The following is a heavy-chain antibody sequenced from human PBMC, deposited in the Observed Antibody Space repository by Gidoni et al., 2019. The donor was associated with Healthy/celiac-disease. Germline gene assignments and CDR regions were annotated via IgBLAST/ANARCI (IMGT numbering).Heavy chain of an antibody. CDR2: ISWNSGSI. J-gene: IGHJ1*01. D-gene: IGHD2-21*02. Sequence: EVQLVESGGGLVQPGRSLRLSCAASGFTFDDYAMHWVRQAPGKGLEWVSGISWNSGSIGYADSVKGRFTISRDNAKNSLYLQMNSLRAEDTALYYCAKDEFGDWYFQHWGQGTLVTVSS. CDR1: GFTFDDYA. V-gene: IGHV3-9*01. CDR3: AKDEFGDWYFQH.